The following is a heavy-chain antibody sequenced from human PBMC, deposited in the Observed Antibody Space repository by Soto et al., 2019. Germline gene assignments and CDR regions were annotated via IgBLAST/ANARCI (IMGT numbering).Heavy chain of an antibody. CDR3: ASLRDGSIGWYRGGVGVDYFYY. J-gene: IGHJ4*02. V-gene: IGHV4-38-2*01. Sequence: PSETLSLTCAVSGYSISSGYYWGWIRQHPGKGLEWIGSIYHSGSTYYNPSLKSRVTISVDTSKNQFSLRLSYVTAADTAVYYCASLRDGSIGWYRGGVGVDYFYYWGQVTLVTVSS. CDR2: IYHSGST. D-gene: IGHD6-19*01. CDR1: GYSISSGYY.